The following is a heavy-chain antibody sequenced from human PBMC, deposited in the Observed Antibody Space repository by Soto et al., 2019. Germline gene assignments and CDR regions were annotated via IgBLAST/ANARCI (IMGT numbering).Heavy chain of an antibody. CDR3: ARGDYYYGWGNWFDP. J-gene: IGHJ5*02. Sequence: PSETLSLTCTVSGVSISSGDYYWSWIRQPPGKGLEWIGYIYYSGSTYYNPSLKSRVTISVDTSKNQFSLKLSSVTAADTAVYYCARGDYYYGWGNWFDPWGQGTLVTVSS. V-gene: IGHV4-30-4*01. CDR1: GVSISSGDYY. D-gene: IGHD3-10*01. CDR2: IYYSGST.